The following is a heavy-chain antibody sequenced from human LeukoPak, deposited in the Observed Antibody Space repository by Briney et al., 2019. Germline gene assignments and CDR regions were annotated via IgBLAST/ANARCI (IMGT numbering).Heavy chain of an antibody. V-gene: IGHV4-59*01. Sequence: SETLSLTCTVSGGSISSYYWSWIRQPPGKGLEWIGYIYYSGGTNYNPSLKSRVTISVDTSKNQFSLKLSSVTAADTAVYYCARASGWYDPERFYYYYYGMDVWGQGTTVTVSS. CDR3: ARASGWYDPERFYYYYYGMDV. D-gene: IGHD6-19*01. CDR2: IYYSGGT. CDR1: GGSISSYY. J-gene: IGHJ6*02.